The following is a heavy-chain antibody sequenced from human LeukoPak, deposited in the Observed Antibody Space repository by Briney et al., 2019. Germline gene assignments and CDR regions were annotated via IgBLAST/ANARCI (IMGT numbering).Heavy chain of an antibody. CDR2: IFYSGST. Sequence: SETLSLTCTVSGGSISTSNYYWGWIRQPPGKGLEWIGNIFYSGSTYYGPSLKSRVTISVDKSKNQFSLKLSSVTAADTAVYYCASESPHSSGYYLDYWGQGTLVTVSS. CDR1: GGSISTSNYY. D-gene: IGHD3-22*01. V-gene: IGHV4-39*07. J-gene: IGHJ4*02. CDR3: ASESPHSSGYYLDY.